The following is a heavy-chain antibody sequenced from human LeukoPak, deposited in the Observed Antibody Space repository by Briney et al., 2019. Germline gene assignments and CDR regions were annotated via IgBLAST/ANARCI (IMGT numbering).Heavy chain of an antibody. J-gene: IGHJ6*02. CDR1: GYTFTGYY. D-gene: IGHD3-9*01. CDR3: ARVTILRYFDWSSMDV. Sequence: GASVKVSCKASGYTFTGYYMHWVRQAPGQGLEWMGWINPNSGGTNYAQKFQGRVTMTRDTSISTAYMELSRLRSDDTAVYYCARVTILRYFDWSSMDVWGQGTTVTVSS. CDR2: INPNSGGT. V-gene: IGHV1-2*02.